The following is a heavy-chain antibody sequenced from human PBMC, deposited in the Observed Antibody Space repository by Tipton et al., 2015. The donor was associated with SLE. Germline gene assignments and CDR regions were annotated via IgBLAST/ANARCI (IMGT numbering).Heavy chain of an antibody. Sequence: QVQLVQSGGGVVQPGRSLRLSCAASGFTFSDYYMSWIRQAPGKGLEWVSYISSSSSYTNYADSVKGRFTISRDNAKNSLYLQMNSLRAEDTAVYYCARDLRGYSYGDHDAFDIWGQGTMVTVSS. V-gene: IGHV3-11*05. D-gene: IGHD5-18*01. CDR1: GFTFSDYY. J-gene: IGHJ3*02. CDR3: ARDLRGYSYGDHDAFDI. CDR2: ISSSSSYT.